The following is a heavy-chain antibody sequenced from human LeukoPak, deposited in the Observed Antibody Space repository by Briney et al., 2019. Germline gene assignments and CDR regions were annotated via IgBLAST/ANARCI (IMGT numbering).Heavy chain of an antibody. J-gene: IGHJ4*02. CDR1: GGCISSSSYY. Sequence: SETLSLTCTVSGGCISSSSYYWGWIRQPPGKGLEWIGSIYYSGSTYYNPSLKSRVTISVDTSKNQFSLKLSSVTAADTAVYYCARAPLRNYYDSSGYYPPYYFDYWGQGTLVTVSS. CDR3: ARAPLRNYYDSSGYYPPYYFDY. D-gene: IGHD3-22*01. V-gene: IGHV4-39*07. CDR2: IYYSGST.